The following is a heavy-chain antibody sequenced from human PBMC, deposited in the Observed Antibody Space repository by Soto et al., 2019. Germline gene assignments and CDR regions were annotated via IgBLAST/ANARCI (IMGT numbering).Heavy chain of an antibody. J-gene: IGHJ5*02. Sequence: PSETLSLTCTFSGGSITPKYWSWIRQPPGKGLEWIGYIYYSGNTYYNPSLKSRVTMSVDTSRNELLLQLNSVTAADTAVYYCARESAGSGKNNWFDPWGQGTLVTVS. CDR1: GGSITPKY. D-gene: IGHD3-10*01. CDR3: ARESAGSGKNNWFDP. V-gene: IGHV4-59*01. CDR2: IYYSGNT.